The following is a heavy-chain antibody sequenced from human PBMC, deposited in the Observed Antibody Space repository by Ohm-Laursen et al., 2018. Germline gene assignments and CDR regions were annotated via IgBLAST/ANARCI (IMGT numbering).Heavy chain of an antibody. CDR2: INPNSGGT. D-gene: IGHD3-9*01. CDR3: ARELRYFDCLEA. V-gene: IGHV1-2*02. Sequence: ASVKVSCKASGYTFTSYDINWVRQATGQGLEWMGWINPNSGGTNYAQKFQGRVTMTRDTSISTAYMELSRLRSDDTAVYYCARELRYFDCLEAWGQGTLVTVSS. CDR1: GYTFTSYD. J-gene: IGHJ5*02.